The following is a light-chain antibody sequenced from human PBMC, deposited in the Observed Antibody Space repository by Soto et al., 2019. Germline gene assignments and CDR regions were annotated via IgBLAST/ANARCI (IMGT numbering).Light chain of an antibody. Sequence: QSVLTQPASVSGSPGQSITISCTGTSSEICSYNYVSWYQHHPGKVPQLMIYDVSNRPSGVSNRFSGSKSGNTASLTISGLQAEDEADYYCSSYTSSNTYVFGTGTKVT. CDR3: SSYTSSNTYV. CDR2: DVS. V-gene: IGLV2-14*03. CDR1: SSEICSYNY. J-gene: IGLJ1*01.